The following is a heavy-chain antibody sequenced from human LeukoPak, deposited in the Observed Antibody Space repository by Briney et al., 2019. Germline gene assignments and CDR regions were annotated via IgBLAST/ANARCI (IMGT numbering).Heavy chain of an antibody. Sequence: ASVKVSCKASGYTFTGYYMHWVRQAPGQGLEWMGRINPNSGGTDYAQKFQGRVTMTRGTSIGTAYMELSRLRFDDTALYYCARGEYGGNFDFWGQGTLVTVSS. CDR1: GYTFTGYY. CDR3: ARGEYGGNFDF. CDR2: INPNSGGT. V-gene: IGHV1-2*06. J-gene: IGHJ4*02. D-gene: IGHD2-15*01.